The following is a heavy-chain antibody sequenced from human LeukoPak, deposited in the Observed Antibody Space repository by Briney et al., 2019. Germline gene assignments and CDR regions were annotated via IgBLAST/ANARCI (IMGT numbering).Heavy chain of an antibody. V-gene: IGHV4-39*01. Sequence: SETLSLTCTVSGGSISNYYWGWIRQPPGMGLGWIGSIYYSGNTYYNPSLKSRVTISVDTSKNQFSLKLSSVTAADTAVYYCARLSDILTGYSNFDYWGQGTLVTVSS. J-gene: IGHJ4*02. CDR1: GGSISNYY. CDR3: ARLSDILTGYSNFDY. CDR2: IYYSGNT. D-gene: IGHD3-9*01.